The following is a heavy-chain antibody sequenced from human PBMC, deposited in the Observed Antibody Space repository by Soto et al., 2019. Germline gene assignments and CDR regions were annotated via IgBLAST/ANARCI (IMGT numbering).Heavy chain of an antibody. D-gene: IGHD1-1*01. Sequence: HPGGSLRLSCAASGFTFSSYGMHWVRQAPGKGLEWVAVISYDGSNKYYADSVKGRFTISRDNSKNTLYLQMNSLRAEDTAVYYCARKTRGIYYYYGMDVWGQGTTVTVSS. CDR3: ARKTRGIYYYYGMDV. CDR2: ISYDGSNK. CDR1: GFTFSSYG. V-gene: IGHV3-30*03. J-gene: IGHJ6*02.